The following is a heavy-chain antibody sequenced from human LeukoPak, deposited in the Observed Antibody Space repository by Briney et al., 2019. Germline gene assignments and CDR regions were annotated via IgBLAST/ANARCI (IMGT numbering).Heavy chain of an antibody. D-gene: IGHD3-9*01. Sequence: GASVKVSCKASGGTFSSYAISWVRQAPGQGLEWMGGIIPIFGTANYAQKFQGRVTITADESTSTAYMELSSLRSEDTAVYYCARDTYILTGYSSERFDYWGQGTLVTVSS. CDR1: GGTFSSYA. V-gene: IGHV1-69*13. CDR3: ARDTYILTGYSSERFDY. J-gene: IGHJ4*02. CDR2: IIPIFGTA.